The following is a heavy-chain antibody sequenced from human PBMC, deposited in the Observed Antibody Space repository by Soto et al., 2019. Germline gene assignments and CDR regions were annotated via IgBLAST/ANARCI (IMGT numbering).Heavy chain of an antibody. Sequence: QVQLVQSGAEVKKPGSSVKVSCKASGGTFSSYVFSWVRQAPGQGLEWMGGIIPFFGTANYAQKFQGRVTSTADESTSTAYMVLSSLRSVDTDVYYCARGEYCSGGNCFPDWGQGTLVTVSS. V-gene: IGHV1-69*01. D-gene: IGHD2-15*01. CDR2: IIPFFGTA. CDR3: ARGEYCSGGNCFPD. J-gene: IGHJ4*02. CDR1: GGTFSSYV.